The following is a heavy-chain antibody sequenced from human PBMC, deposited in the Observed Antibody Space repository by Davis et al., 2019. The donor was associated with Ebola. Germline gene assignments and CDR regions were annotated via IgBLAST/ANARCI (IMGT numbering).Heavy chain of an antibody. Sequence: TLSLTCTVSGGSISSHYWTWIRQPPGKALEWLALIYWDDDKRYSPSLKSRLTITKDTSKNQVVLTMTNMDPVDTATYYCAHSPAAAGTFDPWGQGTLVTVSS. V-gene: IGHV2-5*02. J-gene: IGHJ5*02. CDR1: GGSISSHYWT. CDR2: IYWDDDK. D-gene: IGHD6-13*01. CDR3: AHSPAAAGTFDP.